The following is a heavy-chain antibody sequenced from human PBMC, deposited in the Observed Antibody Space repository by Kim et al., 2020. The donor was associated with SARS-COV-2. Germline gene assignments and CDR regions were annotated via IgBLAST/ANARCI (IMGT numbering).Heavy chain of an antibody. J-gene: IGHJ6*02. V-gene: IGHV3-49*03. Sequence: GGSLRLSCTASGFTFGDYAMSWFRQAPGKGLEWVGFIRSKAYGGTTEYAASVKGRFTISRDDSKSIAYLQMNSLKTEDTAVYYCTRSHNHIAARPRYYYGMDVWGQGTTVTVSS. CDR2: IRSKAYGGTT. D-gene: IGHD6-6*01. CDR3: TRSHNHIAARPRYYYGMDV. CDR1: GFTFGDYA.